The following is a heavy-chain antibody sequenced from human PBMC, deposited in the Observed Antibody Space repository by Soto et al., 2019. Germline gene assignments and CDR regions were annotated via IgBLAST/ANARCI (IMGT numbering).Heavy chain of an antibody. J-gene: IGHJ4*02. Sequence: QVQLVQSGAEVKKTGSSVKVSCKASGGTFSTFGISWVRQAPGQGLEWMGGIIPFFGTANYAQKFQDRVTITAEESTSTVYMDLRSLRSEDTAIYYCARTPPMESGDNYYCDFWGQGALVTVSS. CDR2: IIPFFGTA. D-gene: IGHD2-21*02. CDR3: ARTPPMESGDNYYCDF. CDR1: GGTFSTFG. V-gene: IGHV1-69*01.